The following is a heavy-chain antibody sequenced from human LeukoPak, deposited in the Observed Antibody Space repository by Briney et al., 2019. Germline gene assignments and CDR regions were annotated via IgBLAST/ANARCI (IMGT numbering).Heavy chain of an antibody. CDR1: GFTFSSYG. D-gene: IGHD3-16*01. CDR2: ISYDGSNK. V-gene: IGHV3-30*18. CDR3: LKEVMGGGNIDH. Sequence: PGGSLRLSCAASGFTFSSYGMHWVRQAPGKGLEWVAVISYDGSNKYYADSVKGRFTISRDNSKNTVYLQMNSLRGEDTAVYYCLKEVMGGGNIDHWGQGTLVTVSS. J-gene: IGHJ4*02.